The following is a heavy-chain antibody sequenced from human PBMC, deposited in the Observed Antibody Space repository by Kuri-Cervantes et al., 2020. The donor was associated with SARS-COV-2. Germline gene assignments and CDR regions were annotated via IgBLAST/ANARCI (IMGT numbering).Heavy chain of an antibody. Sequence: ASVKVSCKASGYTFTSYAMHWVRQAPGQRLEWMGWMNPNSGNTGYAQKFQGRVTMTRNTSISTAYMELSSLRSEDTAVYYCARVGITGKGHDAFDIWGQGTMVTVSS. J-gene: IGHJ3*02. CDR2: MNPNSGNT. V-gene: IGHV1-8*02. D-gene: IGHD3-10*01. CDR1: GYTFTSYA. CDR3: ARVGITGKGHDAFDI.